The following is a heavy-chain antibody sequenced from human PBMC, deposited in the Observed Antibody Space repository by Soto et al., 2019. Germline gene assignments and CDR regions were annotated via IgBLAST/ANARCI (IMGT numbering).Heavy chain of an antibody. V-gene: IGHV3-9*01. CDR3: AKDMEPGIAAAGIQD. CDR2: ISWNSGSI. Sequence: GGSLRLSCAASGFTFDDYAMHWVRQAPGKGLEWVSGISWNSGSIGYADSVKGRFTISRDNAKNSLYLQMNSLRAEDTALYYCAKDMEPGIAAAGIQDWGQGTLVTVSS. CDR1: GFTFDDYA. D-gene: IGHD6-13*01. J-gene: IGHJ4*02.